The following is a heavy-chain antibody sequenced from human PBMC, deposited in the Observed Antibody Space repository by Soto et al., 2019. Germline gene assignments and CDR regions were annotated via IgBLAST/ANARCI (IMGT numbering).Heavy chain of an antibody. J-gene: IGHJ6*02. CDR2: IKQDGSEK. Sequence: EVQLVESGGGLVQPGGSLRLSCAASGFTFSNSWMSWVRQAPGKGLEWVANIKQDGSEKYYVDSVKGRFTISRDNTKNSLYLQMSRLRAEDTAVYYCGYDMDVWGQGTTVTVFS. V-gene: IGHV3-7*05. CDR1: GFTFSNSW. CDR3: GYDMDV.